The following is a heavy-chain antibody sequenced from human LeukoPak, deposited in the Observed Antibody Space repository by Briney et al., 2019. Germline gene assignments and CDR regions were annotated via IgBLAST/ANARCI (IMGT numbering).Heavy chain of an antibody. CDR3: ARDLYYYDSSGYYDETFDI. J-gene: IGHJ3*02. Sequence: ASVKVSCKASGYTFTNYGISWVRQAPGQGLEWMGWISAYNGNTNYAQKLQGRVTVTTDTSTSTAYMELRSLRSDDTAVYYCARDLYYYDSSGYYDETFDIWGQGTRVTVSS. V-gene: IGHV1-18*01. D-gene: IGHD3-22*01. CDR2: ISAYNGNT. CDR1: GYTFTNYG.